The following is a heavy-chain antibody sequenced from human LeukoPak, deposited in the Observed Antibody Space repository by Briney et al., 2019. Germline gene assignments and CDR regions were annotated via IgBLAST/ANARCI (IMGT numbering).Heavy chain of an antibody. CDR3: TRDPIHSY. Sequence: GSLRLSCTASGFTFGDYAMSWVRQAPGKGLEWVGFIRSKAYGGTTEYAASVKGRFTISRDDSKSIAYLQMNSLKTEDTAVYYCTRDPIHSYWGQGTLVTVSS. D-gene: IGHD1-26*01. CDR1: GFTFGDYA. J-gene: IGHJ4*02. CDR2: IRSKAYGGTT. V-gene: IGHV3-49*04.